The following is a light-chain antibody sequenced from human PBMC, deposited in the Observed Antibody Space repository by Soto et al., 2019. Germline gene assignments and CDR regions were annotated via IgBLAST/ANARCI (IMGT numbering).Light chain of an antibody. CDR3: AAWDDSLNGWV. V-gene: IGLV1-44*01. J-gene: IGLJ3*02. Sequence: QAVVTQPPSVSGTPGQRVTISCSGSSSNIGSNTVNWYQQLPGTAPKLLMYSNNQRPSGVPDRFSGSKSGTSASLAISGLQSEDEADYYCAAWDDSLNGWVFGGGTKVTVL. CDR1: SSNIGSNT. CDR2: SNN.